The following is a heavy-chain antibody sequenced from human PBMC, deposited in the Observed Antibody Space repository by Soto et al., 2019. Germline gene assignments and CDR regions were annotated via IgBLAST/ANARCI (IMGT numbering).Heavy chain of an antibody. CDR1: GGSISSYY. CDR3: ARFGDYSKDSFDY. J-gene: IGHJ4*02. V-gene: IGHV4-59*08. D-gene: IGHD4-4*01. CDR2: IYYSGST. Sequence: SETLSLTCTVSGGSISSYYWSWIRQSPGKGLEWIGYIYYSGSTNYNPSLKSRVTISVDTSKNQFSLKLSSVTAADTAVYYCARFGDYSKDSFDYWGQGTLVTVSS.